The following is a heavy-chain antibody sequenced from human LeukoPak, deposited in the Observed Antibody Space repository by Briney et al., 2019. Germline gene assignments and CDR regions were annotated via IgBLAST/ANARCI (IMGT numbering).Heavy chain of an antibody. J-gene: IGHJ4*02. V-gene: IGHV3-48*01. CDR2: ISSSSSTI. CDR3: ARDTPQGTMVRGDPDY. D-gene: IGHD3-10*01. Sequence: PGGSLRLSCAASGFTFSSYAMNWDREAPGKGLEWVSYISSSSSTIYYADSVKGRFTISRDNAKNSLYLQMNSLRAEDTAVYYCARDTPQGTMVRGDPDYWGQGTLVTVSS. CDR1: GFTFSSYA.